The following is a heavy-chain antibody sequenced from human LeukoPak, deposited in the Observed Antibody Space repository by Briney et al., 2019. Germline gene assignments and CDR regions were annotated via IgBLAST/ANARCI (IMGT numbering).Heavy chain of an antibody. D-gene: IGHD2-8*01. CDR3: ARDFDDVNGNFYYIPDF. CDR2: IRYDGTKT. V-gene: IGHV3-30*02. J-gene: IGHJ4*02. Sequence: GGSLRLSCTASGFQFSRNGMHWVRQAPGKGLEWVAFIRYDGTKTFYGDSVRGRFTISRDNSKNTLYLEMNSPRHEDTAVYSCARDFDDVNGNFYYIPDFWGQGTLVTVSS. CDR1: GFQFSRNG.